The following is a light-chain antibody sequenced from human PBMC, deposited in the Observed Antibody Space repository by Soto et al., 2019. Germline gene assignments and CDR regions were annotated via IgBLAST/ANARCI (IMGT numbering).Light chain of an antibody. CDR1: QSIRSW. J-gene: IGKJ5*01. CDR2: DAY. CDR3: QQLNAYPLT. V-gene: IGKV1-5*01. Sequence: DIQMTQSPSILSASLGDRVTITCRASQSIRSWLAWYQQKPGKAPKLLIYDAYSLESGVPSRFSGSRSGTEFTLTISSLQPDDFATYYCQQLNAYPLTFGQGTRLETK.